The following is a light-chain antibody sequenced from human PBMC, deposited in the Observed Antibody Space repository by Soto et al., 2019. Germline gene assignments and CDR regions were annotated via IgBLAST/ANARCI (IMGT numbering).Light chain of an antibody. V-gene: IGLV1-47*01. CDR2: RND. CDR1: FSNIGSNY. CDR3: AAWDDSLTAVV. Sequence: QSVLTQPPSASETPGQRVTISCSGSFSNIGSNYVCWYQQVPGAAPKILISRNDQRPSGVPDRFSGSKSGTSASLAIRGPXXXXXXXXYCAAWDDSLTAVVFGGGTKVTVL. J-gene: IGLJ2*01.